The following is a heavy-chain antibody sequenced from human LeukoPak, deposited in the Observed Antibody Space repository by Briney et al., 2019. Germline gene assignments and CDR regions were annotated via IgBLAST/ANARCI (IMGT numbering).Heavy chain of an antibody. J-gene: IGHJ4*02. Sequence: GGSLRLSCAASGFTFSSYWMHWVRQAPGKGLVWVSRINSDGSTITYADSVKGRFTISRDNAKNTLYLQMNSLRAEDTALYDWARARQGSIDNWGQGTLVTVSS. CDR1: GFTFSSYW. CDR3: ARARQGSIDN. CDR2: INSDGSTI. V-gene: IGHV3-74*01.